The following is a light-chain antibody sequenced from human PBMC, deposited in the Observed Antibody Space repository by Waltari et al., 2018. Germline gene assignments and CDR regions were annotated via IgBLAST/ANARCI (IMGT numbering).Light chain of an antibody. Sequence: SYVLTQPPSVSVAPGQTARLTCGGTHIGHENVHWYQQKAGKAPVVVVSDSSDRPSGIPDRISGSTSGNTATLTISRVEAGDEADYFCQVWDSSNDHYVFGTGTKVTVL. CDR1: HIGHEN. CDR3: QVWDSSNDHYV. CDR2: DSS. V-gene: IGLV3-21*02. J-gene: IGLJ1*01.